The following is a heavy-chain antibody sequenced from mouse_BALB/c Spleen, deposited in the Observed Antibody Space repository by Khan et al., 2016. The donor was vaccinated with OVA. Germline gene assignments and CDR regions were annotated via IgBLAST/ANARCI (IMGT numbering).Heavy chain of an antibody. Sequence: EVELVESGGGLVNPGGSLKLSCAASGFSFSSYTMSWVRQTPEKRLEWVATISSGSTYTYYPDSVNGRFTNSSYNAKNTLYLQRSSRKSEDTAMYYGTRDGDYAHWYCDGWGAGTTVTVSS. V-gene: IGHV5-6-4*01. CDR1: GFSFSSYT. CDR3: TRDGDYAHWYCDG. CDR2: ISSGSTYT. J-gene: IGHJ1*01. D-gene: IGHD2-13*01.